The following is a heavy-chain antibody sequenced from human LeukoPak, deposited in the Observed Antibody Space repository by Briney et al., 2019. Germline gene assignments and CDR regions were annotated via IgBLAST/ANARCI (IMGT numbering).Heavy chain of an antibody. CDR2: ISAYNGNT. V-gene: IGHV1-18*04. Sequence: GASLKVSCKASGYTFTSYGISWVRQAPGQGLEWMGWISAYNGNTNYAQKLQGRVTMTTDTSTSTAYMELRSLRSDATAVYYCARSGGFRYCSSTSCPEDDYFDYWGQGTLVTVSS. CDR1: GYTFTSYG. CDR3: ARSGGFRYCSSTSCPEDDYFDY. D-gene: IGHD2-2*01. J-gene: IGHJ4*02.